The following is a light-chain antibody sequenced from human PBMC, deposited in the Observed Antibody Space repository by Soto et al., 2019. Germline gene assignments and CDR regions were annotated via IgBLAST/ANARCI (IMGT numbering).Light chain of an antibody. CDR2: GIS. CDR1: HTISSSY. CDR3: QKYVTSSPRT. Sequence: EILSTQSPGTKSLSPVARATHSCRSSHTISSSYLAWYQQTPGQAPRLVMYGISRRATGIPDRFSGSGSGTDFTLTITRLEPEDLAVYYGQKYVTSSPRTVGNGNKVAIK. J-gene: IGKJ1*01. V-gene: IGKV3-20*01.